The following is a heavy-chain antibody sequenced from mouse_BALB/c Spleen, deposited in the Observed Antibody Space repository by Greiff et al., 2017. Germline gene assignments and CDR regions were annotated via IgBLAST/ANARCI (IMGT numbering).Heavy chain of an antibody. J-gene: IGHJ3*01. CDR1: GFTFSSYA. D-gene: IGHD2-1*01. V-gene: IGHV5-9-4*01. Sequence: EVQGVESGGGLVKPGGSLKLSCAASGFTFSSYAMSWVRQSPEKRLEWVAEISSGGSYTYYPDTVTGRCTISRDNAKNTLYLEMSSLRSEDTAMYYCARFGKATPWFAYWGQGALVTVSA. CDR2: ISSGGSYT. CDR3: ARFGKATPWFAY.